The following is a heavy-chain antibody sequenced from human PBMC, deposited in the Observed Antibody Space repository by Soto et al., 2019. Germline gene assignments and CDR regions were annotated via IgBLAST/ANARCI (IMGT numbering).Heavy chain of an antibody. D-gene: IGHD4-4*01. CDR3: AREHSKSVYYGMDV. CDR1: GGSVSSGSYY. J-gene: IGHJ6*02. Sequence: QVQLQESGPGLVEPSETLSLTCTVSGGSVSSGSYYWSWIRQPPGKGLEWIGYIYYSGSTNYNPSLKSRVTISVDTSKNQFSLKLSSVTAADTAVYYCAREHSKSVYYGMDVWGQGTTVTVSS. V-gene: IGHV4-61*01. CDR2: IYYSGST.